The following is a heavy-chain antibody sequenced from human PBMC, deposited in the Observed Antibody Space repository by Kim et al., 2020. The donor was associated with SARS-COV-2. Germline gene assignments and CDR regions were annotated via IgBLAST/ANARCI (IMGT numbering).Heavy chain of an antibody. J-gene: IGHJ4*02. Sequence: YYADSVKGRFTISRDNSKNTLYLQMNSLRADDTAVYYCAKEYGYFDCFDYWGQGTLVTVSS. V-gene: IGHV3-23*01. CDR3: AKEYGYFDCFDY. D-gene: IGHD3-9*01.